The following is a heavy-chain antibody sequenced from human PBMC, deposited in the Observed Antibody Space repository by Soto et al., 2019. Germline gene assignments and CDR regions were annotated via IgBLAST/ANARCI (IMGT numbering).Heavy chain of an antibody. CDR1: GLTFTNHA. D-gene: IGHD3-22*01. CDR2: ISYVGCSE. CDR3: ARGASSAYPHDGFGI. V-gene: IGHV3-30-3*01. J-gene: IGHJ3*02. Sequence: QVQLVESGGGVVQPGRSLRLSCAASGLTFTNHAMHWVRQAPGRGLEWVAVISYVGCSEYYADSVKGRVTFSRDNSKNTLFLQMNSLRPDATAVYYCARGASSAYPHDGFGIWGQGTMVIVSS.